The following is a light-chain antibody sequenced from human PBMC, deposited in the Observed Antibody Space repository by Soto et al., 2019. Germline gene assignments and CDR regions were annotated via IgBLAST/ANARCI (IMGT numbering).Light chain of an antibody. V-gene: IGLV1-51*02. Sequence: QAVVTQPPSVSAAPGQKVTISCFGSSSNIGSDYVSWYQQLPGTAPKLLIYENSERPSGIPDRFSGSKSGTSATLGITGLQTGDEADYYCGAWDSSLTGGVFGGGTKLTVL. J-gene: IGLJ2*01. CDR1: SSNIGSDY. CDR2: ENS. CDR3: GAWDSSLTGGV.